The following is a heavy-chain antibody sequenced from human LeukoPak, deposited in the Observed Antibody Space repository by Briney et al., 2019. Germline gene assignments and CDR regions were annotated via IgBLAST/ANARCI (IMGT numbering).Heavy chain of an antibody. J-gene: IGHJ4*02. CDR2: IYTSGST. CDR1: GGSISSYY. V-gene: IGHV4-4*07. D-gene: IGHD5-18*01. CDR3: AASQVGGYRYGSYFDY. Sequence: PSETLSLTCTVSGGSISSYYWSWIRQPAGKGLEWIGRIYTSGSTNYNPSLKSRVTMSVDTSKNQFSLKLSSVTAADTAVYYCAASQVGGYRYGSYFDYWGQGTLVTVSS.